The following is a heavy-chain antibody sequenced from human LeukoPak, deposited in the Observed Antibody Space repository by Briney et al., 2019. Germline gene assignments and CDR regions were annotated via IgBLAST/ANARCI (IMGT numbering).Heavy chain of an antibody. Sequence: PSETLSLTCTVSGGSISSYYWSWIRQPPGKGLEWIGYIYYSGSTNYNPSLKSRVTISVETSKNQFSLKLSSVTAADTAVYYCASMVRGAALDYWGQGTLVTVSS. CDR2: IYYSGST. D-gene: IGHD3-10*01. CDR1: GGSISSYY. V-gene: IGHV4-59*08. CDR3: ASMVRGAALDY. J-gene: IGHJ4*02.